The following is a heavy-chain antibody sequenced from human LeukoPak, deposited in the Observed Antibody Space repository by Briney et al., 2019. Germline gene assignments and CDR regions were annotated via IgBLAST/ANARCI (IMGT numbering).Heavy chain of an antibody. V-gene: IGHV3-9*01. Sequence: GGSLRLSCAASGFTFDDYAMHWVRHAPGKGLEWVSGISWNSGSIGYADSVKGRFTISRDNAKNSLYLQMNSLRAEDTALYYCAKDMSGEGLDYWGQGTLVTVSS. D-gene: IGHD3-16*01. CDR3: AKDMSGEGLDY. CDR1: GFTFDDYA. CDR2: ISWNSGSI. J-gene: IGHJ4*02.